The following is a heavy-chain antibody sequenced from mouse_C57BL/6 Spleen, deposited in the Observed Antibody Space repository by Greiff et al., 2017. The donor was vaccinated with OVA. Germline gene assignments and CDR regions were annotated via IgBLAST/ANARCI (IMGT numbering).Heavy chain of an antibody. CDR1: GYSITSGYY. J-gene: IGHJ1*03. CDR3: ARDPYPDWYFDV. D-gene: IGHD2-10*01. V-gene: IGHV3-6*01. Sequence: DVQLQESGPGLVKPSQSLSLTCSVTGYSITSGYYWNWIRQFPGNKLEWMGYISYDGSNNYNPSLKNRISITRDTSKNQFFLKLNSVTTEDTATYYCARDPYPDWYFDVWGTGTTVTVSS. CDR2: ISYDGSN.